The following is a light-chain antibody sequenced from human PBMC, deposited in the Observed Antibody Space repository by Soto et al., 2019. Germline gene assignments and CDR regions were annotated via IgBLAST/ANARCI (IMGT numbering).Light chain of an antibody. Sequence: QSVLTQPPSVSAAPGQRVTISCSGANSNIGNNHVSWYQQLPGAAPKLLIYDNDYRPSGISDRFSGSKSGTSATLAITGLQTGDEAVYYCGTWDSSRRSGGVFGGGTQLTVL. CDR2: DND. CDR3: GTWDSSRRSGGV. J-gene: IGLJ3*02. CDR1: NSNIGNNH. V-gene: IGLV1-51*01.